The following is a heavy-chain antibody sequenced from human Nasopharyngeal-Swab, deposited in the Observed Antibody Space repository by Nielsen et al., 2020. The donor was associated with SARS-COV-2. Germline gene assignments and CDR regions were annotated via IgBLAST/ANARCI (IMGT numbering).Heavy chain of an antibody. CDR1: GGSFSGYY. CDR2: INHSGST. V-gene: IGHV4-34*01. Sequence: SETLSLTCAVYGGSFSGYYWNWIRQPPGKGLEWTGEINHSGSTNYNPSLKSRVTTSVDTSKNQFSLKLSSVTAADTAVYYCARGGRITIFGVVIKGLYFDYWGQGTLVTVSS. J-gene: IGHJ4*02. CDR3: ARGGRITIFGVVIKGLYFDY. D-gene: IGHD3-3*01.